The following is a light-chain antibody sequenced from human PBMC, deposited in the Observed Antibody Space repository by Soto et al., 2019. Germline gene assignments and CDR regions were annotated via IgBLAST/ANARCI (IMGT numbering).Light chain of an antibody. J-gene: IGLJ2*01. CDR2: GNS. V-gene: IGLV1-40*01. CDR1: SSNIGAGYD. Sequence: QSVLTQPPSVSGAPGQRVTISCTGSSSNIGAGYDVKWYQQLPGTAPKLLIHGNSNRPSGVPDRFSGSKSGTSASLAIIGLQAEDEADYYCQSYDSSLSAVVFGGGTKVTVL. CDR3: QSYDSSLSAVV.